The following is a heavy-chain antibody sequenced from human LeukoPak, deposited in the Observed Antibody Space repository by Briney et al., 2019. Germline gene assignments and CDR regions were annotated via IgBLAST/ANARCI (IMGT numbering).Heavy chain of an antibody. Sequence: ECVANIKEDGREKYYVDSVKGRFTISRDNAKNSLYLQMSSLRAEDTAVYYCARGGRPDYWGQGTLVTVSS. CDR3: ARGGRPDY. CDR2: IKEDGREK. V-gene: IGHV3-7*01. D-gene: IGHD3-10*01. J-gene: IGHJ4*02.